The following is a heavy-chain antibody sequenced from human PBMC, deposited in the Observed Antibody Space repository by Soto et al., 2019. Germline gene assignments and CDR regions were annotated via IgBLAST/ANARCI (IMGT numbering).Heavy chain of an antibody. CDR1: VFTFSSYA. CDR2: ISGSGGST. J-gene: IGHJ4*02. D-gene: IGHD1-1*01. Sequence: WWSLRLCCSASVFTFSSYAMSWVRQAPGKGLEWVSAISGSGGSTYYADSVKGRFTISRDNSKNTLYLQMNSLRAEDTAVYYCAKDSSTNWKYWGQGTLVTVSS. CDR3: AKDSSTNWKY. V-gene: IGHV3-23*01.